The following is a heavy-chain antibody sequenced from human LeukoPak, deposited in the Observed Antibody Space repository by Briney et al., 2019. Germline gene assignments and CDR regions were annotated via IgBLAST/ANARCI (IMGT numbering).Heavy chain of an antibody. CDR2: IYHSGST. CDR1: GYSISSGYY. D-gene: IGHD6-13*01. Sequence: SETLSLTCTVSGYSISSGYYWGWIRQPPGKGLEWIGSIYHSGSTYYNPSLKSRVTISVDTSKNQFSLKLSSVTAADTAVYYCARRAAGMNYYYMDVWGKGTTVTISS. J-gene: IGHJ6*03. CDR3: ARRAAGMNYYYMDV. V-gene: IGHV4-38-2*02.